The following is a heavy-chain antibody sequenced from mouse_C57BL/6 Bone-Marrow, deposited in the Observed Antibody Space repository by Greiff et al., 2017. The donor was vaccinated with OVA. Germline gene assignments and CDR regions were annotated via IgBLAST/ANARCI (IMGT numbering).Heavy chain of an antibody. Sequence: QVQLQQSGAELVKPGASVKISCKASGYAFSSYWMNWVKPRPGKGLEWIGQIYPGDGDPNYNGKFKGKATLTAAKSSRTAYMQLSSLTSEDSAVYFCSRSSYDGYFLFDNWGQGTTLTVSS. V-gene: IGHV1-80*01. CDR2: IYPGDGDP. J-gene: IGHJ2*01. CDR1: GYAFSSYW. D-gene: IGHD2-3*01. CDR3: SRSSYDGYFLFDN.